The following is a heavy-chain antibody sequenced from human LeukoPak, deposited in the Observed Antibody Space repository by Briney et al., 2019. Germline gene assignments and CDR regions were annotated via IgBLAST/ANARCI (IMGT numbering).Heavy chain of an antibody. Sequence: ASVKVSCKASGYTFTNYAMNWVRQAPGQGLEWMGWINTNTGNPTYAQGFTGRFVFSLDTLVSTAYLQITRLKPEDTAVYYCARVPFVVVGATGSWFDPWGQGTLVTVSS. V-gene: IGHV7-4-1*02. J-gene: IGHJ5*02. CDR1: GYTFTNYA. D-gene: IGHD1-26*01. CDR2: INTNTGNP. CDR3: ARVPFVVVGATGSWFDP.